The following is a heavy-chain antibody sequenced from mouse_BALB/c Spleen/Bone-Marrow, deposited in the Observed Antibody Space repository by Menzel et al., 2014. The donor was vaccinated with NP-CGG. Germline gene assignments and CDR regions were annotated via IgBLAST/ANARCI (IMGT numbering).Heavy chain of an antibody. CDR2: ISSGSSTI. CDR1: GFTLSSFG. J-gene: IGHJ4*01. V-gene: IGHV5-17*02. Sequence: EVKLVESGGGLVQPGGSRKLSCAASGFTLSSFGMHWVRQAPEKGLEWVAYISSGSSTIYYADTVKGRFTISRDNPKNTLFLQMTSLRSEDTAMYYCARWRYGYAMDYWGQGTSVTVSS. D-gene: IGHD2-14*01. CDR3: ARWRYGYAMDY.